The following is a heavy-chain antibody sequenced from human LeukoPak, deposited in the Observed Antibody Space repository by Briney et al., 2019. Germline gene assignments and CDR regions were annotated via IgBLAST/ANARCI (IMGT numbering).Heavy chain of an antibody. V-gene: IGHV1-2*02. CDR2: INPNSGGT. CDR3: ARALRYYSDSSGYAFDY. J-gene: IGHJ4*02. D-gene: IGHD3-22*01. Sequence: GASMKVSCKASGYTFTGYYIHWLRQAPGQGLEWMGFINPNSGGTNYAQKFQGRVTITADESTSTAYMELSSLRSEDTAVYYCARALRYYSDSSGYAFDYWGQGTLVTVSS. CDR1: GYTFTGYY.